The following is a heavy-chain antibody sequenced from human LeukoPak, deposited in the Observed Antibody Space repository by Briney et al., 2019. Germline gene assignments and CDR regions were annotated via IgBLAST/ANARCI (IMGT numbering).Heavy chain of an antibody. Sequence: KSSETLSLTCAVSGYSISSGYYWGWIRQPPGKGLEWIGSVYHSGSTYNNPSLKSRVTMSVDTSKNHLSLKLSSVTAADTAVYYCARHTFGVVISYWGQGTLVTVSS. CDR3: ARHTFGVVISY. V-gene: IGHV4-38-2*01. CDR1: GYSISSGYY. J-gene: IGHJ4*02. D-gene: IGHD3-3*01. CDR2: VYHSGST.